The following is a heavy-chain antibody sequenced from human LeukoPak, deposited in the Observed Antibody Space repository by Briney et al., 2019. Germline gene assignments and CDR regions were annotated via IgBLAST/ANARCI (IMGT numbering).Heavy chain of an antibody. CDR1: GFTFSSYG. CDR2: ISYDGSNK. D-gene: IGHD3-10*01. Sequence: GRSLRLSCAASGFTFSSYGMHWVRQAPGKGLEWVAVISYDGSNKYYADSVKGRFTISRDNSKNTLYLQMNSLRAEDTAVYYCAKDQIAGSLYYFDYWGQGTLVTVSS. V-gene: IGHV3-30*18. CDR3: AKDQIAGSLYYFDY. J-gene: IGHJ4*02.